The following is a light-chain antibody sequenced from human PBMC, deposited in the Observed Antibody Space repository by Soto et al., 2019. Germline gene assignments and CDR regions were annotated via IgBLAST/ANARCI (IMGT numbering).Light chain of an antibody. J-gene: IGLJ1*01. CDR2: HLS. CDR3: SAYASSNTDV. Sequence: QSALTQPASVSGSPGQSITISCTGTSSDVGGYNYVSWYQQHPGKAPQFMIYHLSNRPSGVSNRFSGSKSGNTASLTISGLQSEDEADYCCSAYASSNTDVFGTGTKVTVL. CDR1: SSDVGGYNY. V-gene: IGLV2-14*01.